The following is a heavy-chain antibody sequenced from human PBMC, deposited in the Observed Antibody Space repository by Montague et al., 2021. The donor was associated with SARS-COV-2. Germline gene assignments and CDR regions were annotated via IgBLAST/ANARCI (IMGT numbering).Heavy chain of an antibody. CDR3: ARDGADYSFAYYHEMDV. D-gene: IGHD5-12*01. J-gene: IGHJ6*02. CDR1: GASVRTYY. Sequence: SETLSLTCTVSGASVRTYYWSWTRQSAGKKLEWMGRLYTSGSTYYNPSFKSRVTMSLDTSKNLFSLNLSSMTAADTAVYYCARDGADYSFAYYHEMDVWGQGIAVTVS. CDR2: LYTSGST. V-gene: IGHV4-4*07.